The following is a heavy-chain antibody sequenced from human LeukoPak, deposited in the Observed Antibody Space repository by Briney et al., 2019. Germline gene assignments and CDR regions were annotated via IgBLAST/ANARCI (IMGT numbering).Heavy chain of an antibody. J-gene: IGHJ4*02. CDR2: ISGSGGST. CDR1: SDSISGYY. CDR3: AKDKGRAAAGFDY. Sequence: PSETLSLTCTVSSDSISGYYWTWIRQPPGKGLEWVSAISGSGGSTYYADSVKGRFTISRDNSKNTLYLQMNSLRVEDTAVYYCAKDKGRAAAGFDYWGQGTLVTVSS. V-gene: IGHV3-23*01. D-gene: IGHD6-13*01.